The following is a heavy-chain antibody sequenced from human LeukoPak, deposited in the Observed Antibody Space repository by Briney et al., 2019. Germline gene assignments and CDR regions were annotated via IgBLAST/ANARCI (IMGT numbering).Heavy chain of an antibody. CDR2: IIPIFGTP. CDR1: GGTFSSYA. CDR3: ARSAEPVIVPAAIGASGYYYYMDV. Sequence: ASVKVSCKAPGGTFSSYAISWVRQAPGQGLRWMGGIIPIFGTPNYAQNFQGRVTITTDESTSAAYMELSSLRSEDSAAYYCARSAEPVIVPAAIGASGYYYYMDVWDKGTTVTVSS. J-gene: IGHJ6*03. V-gene: IGHV1-69*05. D-gene: IGHD2-2*02.